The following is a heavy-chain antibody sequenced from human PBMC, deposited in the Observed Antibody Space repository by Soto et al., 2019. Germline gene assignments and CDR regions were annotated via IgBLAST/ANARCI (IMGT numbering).Heavy chain of an antibody. D-gene: IGHD3-3*01. CDR2: IYYSGST. J-gene: IGHJ6*02. CDR3: ARHAYYDFWSGYYIRYYYYGMDV. CDR1: GGSISSSSYY. V-gene: IGHV4-39*01. Sequence: SSETLSLTCTVSGGSISSSSYYWGWIRQPPGKGLEWIGSIYYSGSTYYNPSLKSRVTISVDTSKNQFSLKLSSVTAADTAVYYCARHAYYDFWSGYYIRYYYYGMDVWGQGTTVTVSS.